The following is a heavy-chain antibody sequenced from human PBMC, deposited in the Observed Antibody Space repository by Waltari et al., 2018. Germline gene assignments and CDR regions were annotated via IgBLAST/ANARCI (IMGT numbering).Heavy chain of an antibody. J-gene: IGHJ3*01. D-gene: IGHD3-3*01. V-gene: IGHV5-51*03. CDR1: GYSFTSYW. CDR3: AMAYYDFWSGYYP. CDR2: IYPGYSDT. Sequence: EVQLVQSGAAVKKPGESLKISCKGSGYSFTSYWIGWVRQMPGKGPEWMGSIYPGYSDTRDSPSFQGQLTIPADKSISTADLQWSSSKASDTAMYYCAMAYYDFWSGYYPWCQGTMVTFSS.